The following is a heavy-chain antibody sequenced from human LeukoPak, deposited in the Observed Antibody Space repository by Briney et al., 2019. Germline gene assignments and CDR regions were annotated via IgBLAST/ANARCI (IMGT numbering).Heavy chain of an antibody. CDR3: ARASITYYYYYYMGV. D-gene: IGHD1-14*01. CDR1: GGSITNFY. CDR2: IHYSGST. V-gene: IGHV4-59*01. Sequence: SETLSLTCTVSGGSITNFYWTWIRQPPGKGLEWIGYIHYSGSTNYNPSLKSRVTISVDTSKNQFSLKLSSVTAADTAVYYCARASITYYYYYYMGVWGKGTTVTVSS. J-gene: IGHJ6*03.